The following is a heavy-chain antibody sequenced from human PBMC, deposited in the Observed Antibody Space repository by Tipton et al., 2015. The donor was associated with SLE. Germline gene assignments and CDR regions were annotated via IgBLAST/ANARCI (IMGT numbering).Heavy chain of an antibody. CDR2: IYYTGST. D-gene: IGHD1-26*01. V-gene: IGHV4-39*07. J-gene: IGHJ4*02. CDR1: GGSISSSSYY. CDR3: AREDRRAGGALLGGGGY. Sequence: TLSLTCTVSGGSISSSSYYWGWIRQPPGKGLEWIGSIYYTGSTYYNPSLKSRVTISVDTSKNQFSLKVTSVTAADTAVYYCAREDRRAGGALLGGGGYWGQGTLVTVSS.